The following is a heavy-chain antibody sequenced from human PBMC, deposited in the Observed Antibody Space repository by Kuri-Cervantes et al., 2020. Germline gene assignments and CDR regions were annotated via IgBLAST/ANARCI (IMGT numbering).Heavy chain of an antibody. CDR1: GFTFSDYY. J-gene: IGHJ6*02. D-gene: IGHD2-15*01. V-gene: IGHV3-11*04. Sequence: GESLKISCAASGFTFSDYYMSWIRQAPGKGLEWVSYISSSGSTIYYADSVKGRFTISRDNAKNSLYLQMNSLRDEDTAVYYCARVTLLQYYYYGMDVWGQGTTVTVSS. CDR2: ISSSGSTI. CDR3: ARVTLLQYYYYGMDV.